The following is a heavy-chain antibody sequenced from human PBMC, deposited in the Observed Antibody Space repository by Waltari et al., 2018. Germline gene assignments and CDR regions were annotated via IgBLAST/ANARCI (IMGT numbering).Heavy chain of an antibody. V-gene: IGHV3-48*03. D-gene: IGHD7-27*01. CDR2: ISSSGSTI. Sequence: EVQLVESGGGLVQPGGSLRLSGAASGFPFSSYEMNWVRQAPGKGLECVSYISSSGSTIYYADSVKGRFTISRDNAKNSLYLQMNSLRAEDTAVYYCARDLGGFYYYYYGMDVWGQGTTVTVSS. CDR3: ARDLGGFYYYYYGMDV. J-gene: IGHJ6*02. CDR1: GFPFSSYE.